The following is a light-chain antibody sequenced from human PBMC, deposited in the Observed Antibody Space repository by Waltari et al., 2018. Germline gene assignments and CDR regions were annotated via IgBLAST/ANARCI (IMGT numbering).Light chain of an antibody. J-gene: IGKJ4*01. V-gene: IGKV3-11*01. Sequence: VLTQSPATLSLSPGDRATLSCRASKYIGDYLAWYQQKPGQAPRLLMSEASNRATGVPDRFSASGSGTDFTLTVSSLEPEDFAVYYCQNRRNWPLLTFGGGTKVEIK. CDR1: KYIGDY. CDR2: EAS. CDR3: QNRRNWPLLT.